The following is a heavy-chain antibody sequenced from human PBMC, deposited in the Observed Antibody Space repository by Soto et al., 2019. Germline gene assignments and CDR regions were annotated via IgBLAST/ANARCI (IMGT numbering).Heavy chain of an antibody. V-gene: IGHV4-59*01. CDR2: ISNSGTA. CDR3: ASSGAGSGDY. CDR1: GGYMSGYS. D-gene: IGHD3-10*01. J-gene: IGHJ4*02. Sequence: SETLSLTCTVSGGYMSGYSWSWIRQPPGRGLEWIGHISNSGTANYSPSLKSRLTMSVDTSKNQISLKVTSVTAADTAVYYCASSGAGSGDYWGQGILVTVSS.